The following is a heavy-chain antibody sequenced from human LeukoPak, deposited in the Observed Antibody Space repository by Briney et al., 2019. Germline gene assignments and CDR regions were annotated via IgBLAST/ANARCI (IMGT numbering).Heavy chain of an antibody. V-gene: IGHV4-59*01. CDR2: IYYSGST. D-gene: IGHD3-22*01. CDR1: GVSISSYY. Sequence: SETLSLTCTVSGVSISSYYWSWIRQPPGKGLEWIGYIYYSGSTNYNPSLKSRVTISVDTSKNQFSLKLSSVTAADTAVYYCARSVSGWLLDYWGQGTLVTVSS. J-gene: IGHJ4*02. CDR3: ARSVSGWLLDY.